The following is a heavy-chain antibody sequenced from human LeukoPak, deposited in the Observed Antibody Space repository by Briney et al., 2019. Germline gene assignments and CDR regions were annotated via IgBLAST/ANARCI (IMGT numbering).Heavy chain of an antibody. Sequence: PSETLSLTCTASGYSISSAYYWAWIRQPPGKGLEWTGSMHHSESTTYNPSLKSRVTISVDTSKNQFSLKLSSVTAADTAVYYCARDATGLGNYFNYWGQRTLVTVSS. CDR3: ARDATGLGNYFNY. V-gene: IGHV4-38-2*02. CDR2: MHHSEST. J-gene: IGHJ4*02. CDR1: GYSISSAYY. D-gene: IGHD7-27*01.